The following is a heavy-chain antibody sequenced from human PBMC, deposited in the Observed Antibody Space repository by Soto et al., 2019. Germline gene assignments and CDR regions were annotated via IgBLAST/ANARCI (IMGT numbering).Heavy chain of an antibody. D-gene: IGHD3-22*01. CDR3: ARVGYSSTGTTLHFHGLDV. J-gene: IGHJ6*02. CDR1: GGSVSSESHY. Sequence: SETLSLTCTVSGGSVSSESHYWSWIRQTPGKGLEWIGYIYYTGSTNYNPSLKGRVTMTRDTSTHTLYMELSSLRSEDTAIYYCARVGYSSTGTTLHFHGLDVWGQGTTVTVSS. V-gene: IGHV4-61*01. CDR2: IYYTGST.